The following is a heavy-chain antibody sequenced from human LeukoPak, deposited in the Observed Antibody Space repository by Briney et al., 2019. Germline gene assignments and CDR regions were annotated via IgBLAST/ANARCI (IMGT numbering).Heavy chain of an antibody. CDR1: GGSISSSSYY. CDR2: IYYSGST. J-gene: IGHJ3*02. Sequence: PSETLSLTCTVSGGSISSSSYYWGWIRQPPGKGLEWIGSIYYSGSTYYNPSLKSRVTISVDTSKNQFSLELSSVTAADTAVYYCARASDGTWNLWFGDAFDIWGQGTKVTVSS. CDR3: ARASDGTWNLWFGDAFDI. D-gene: IGHD3-10*01. V-gene: IGHV4-39*07.